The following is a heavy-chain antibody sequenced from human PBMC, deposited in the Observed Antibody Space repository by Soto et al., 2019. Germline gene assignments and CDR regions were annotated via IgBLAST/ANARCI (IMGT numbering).Heavy chain of an antibody. CDR3: ARHPIVVVPVSLPYGMDV. D-gene: IGHD2-2*01. J-gene: IGHJ6*02. Sequence: GESLKISCKGSGHSFTSYWISWVRQMPGKGLEWMGRIDPSDSYTNYSPSFQSHVTISADKSISTAYLQWSSLKASDTAMYYCARHPIVVVPVSLPYGMDVWGQGTTVTVSS. CDR2: IDPSDSYT. V-gene: IGHV5-10-1*01. CDR1: GHSFTSYW.